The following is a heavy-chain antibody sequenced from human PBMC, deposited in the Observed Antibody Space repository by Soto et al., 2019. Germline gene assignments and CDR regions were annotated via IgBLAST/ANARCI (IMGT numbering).Heavy chain of an antibody. D-gene: IGHD6-13*01. J-gene: IGHJ4*02. CDR1: GFTFSSYG. V-gene: IGHV3-30*18. Sequence: GGSLRLSCAASGFTFSSYGMHWVRQAPGKGLEWVAVISYDGSKKYFADSVKGRFTISRDNSKNTLYMQMNSLRAEDTAVYYCAKERYSSSWAFADWGQGTVVTVSS. CDR3: AKERYSSSWAFAD. CDR2: ISYDGSKK.